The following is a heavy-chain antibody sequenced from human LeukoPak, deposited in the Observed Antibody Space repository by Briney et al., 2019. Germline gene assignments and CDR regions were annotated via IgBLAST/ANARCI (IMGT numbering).Heavy chain of an antibody. Sequence: SGTLSLTCAVYGGSFSGYYWSWIRQPPGKGLEWIGEINHSGSTNYNPSLKSRVTISVDTSKNQFSLKLSSVTAADTAVYYCAKGHVLLWFGELFPPGHYGMDVWSKGATVTVSS. J-gene: IGHJ6*04. V-gene: IGHV4-34*01. D-gene: IGHD3-10*01. CDR1: GGSFSGYY. CDR2: INHSGST. CDR3: AKGHVLLWFGELFPPGHYGMDV.